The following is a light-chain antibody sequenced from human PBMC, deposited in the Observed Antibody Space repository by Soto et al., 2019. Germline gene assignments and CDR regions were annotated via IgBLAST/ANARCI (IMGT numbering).Light chain of an antibody. Sequence: EIVLTQSPGTLSLSPGEGATLSCRASHSVSSSYLAWYQQKPGQAPRLLIYGASKRASGIPHRFSGSGSGTEFTLTISRLEPEDFAVYYCQQYDRSSYTFGQGSKLEIK. CDR1: HSVSSSY. J-gene: IGKJ2*01. V-gene: IGKV3-20*01. CDR3: QQYDRSSYT. CDR2: GAS.